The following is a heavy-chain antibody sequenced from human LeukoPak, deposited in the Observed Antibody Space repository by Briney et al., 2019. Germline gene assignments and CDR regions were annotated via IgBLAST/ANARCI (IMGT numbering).Heavy chain of an antibody. CDR2: IGGRDGST. Sequence: GGSLRLSCEASGFTFSSYGMSWVRQAPGKGLEWVSAIGGRDGSTYYADSVKGRFTISRDNSKTTLYVQMNSLRAEDTAVYYCAKGHYYGSGSLDYWGQGTLVTVSS. D-gene: IGHD3-10*01. V-gene: IGHV3-23*01. CDR1: GFTFSSYG. CDR3: AKGHYYGSGSLDY. J-gene: IGHJ4*02.